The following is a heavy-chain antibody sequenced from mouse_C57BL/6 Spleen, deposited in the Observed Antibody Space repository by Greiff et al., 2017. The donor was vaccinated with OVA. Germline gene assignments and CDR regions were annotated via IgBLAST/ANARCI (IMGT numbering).Heavy chain of an antibody. CDR3: ARDLHWDEG. V-gene: IGHV3-6*01. CDR2: ISYDGSN. D-gene: IGHD4-1*01. Sequence: EVKLQESGPGLVKPSQSLSLTCSVTGYSITSGYYWNWIRQFPGNKLEWMGYISYDGSNNYNPSLKNRISITRDTSKNQFFLKLNSVTTEDTATYYCARDLHWDEGWGQGTTLTVSS. CDR1: GYSITSGYY. J-gene: IGHJ2*01.